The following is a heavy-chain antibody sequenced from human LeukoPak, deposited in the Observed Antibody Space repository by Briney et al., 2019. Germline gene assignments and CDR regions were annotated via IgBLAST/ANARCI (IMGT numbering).Heavy chain of an antibody. V-gene: IGHV4-59*01. D-gene: IGHD2-2*02. Sequence: SETLSLTCTVSGGSISSYYWSWIRQPPGKGLEWIGYIYYSGSTNYNPSLKSRVTISVDTSKNQFSLKLSSVTAADTAVYYCASLVGRDCSSTSCYMHFDYWGQGTLVTVSS. CDR3: ASLVGRDCSSTSCYMHFDY. CDR2: IYYSGST. CDR1: GGSISSYY. J-gene: IGHJ4*02.